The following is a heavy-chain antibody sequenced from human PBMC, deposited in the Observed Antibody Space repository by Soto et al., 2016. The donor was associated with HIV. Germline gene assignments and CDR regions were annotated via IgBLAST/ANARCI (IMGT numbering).Heavy chain of an antibody. D-gene: IGHD4-4*01. V-gene: IGHV4-34*01. J-gene: IGHJ4*02. Sequence: VQLQQWGAGLLKPSETLSLTCAVYGGSFSGYQWTWIRQAPGKGLEWIGEVNHSGHTNYSPSLKSRLTISTDTSKNQFSLKVTSVTAADTAVYYCARHGDSNNWDRSFDYWGQGNRGHRLL. CDR1: GGSFSGYQ. CDR2: VNHSGHT. CDR3: ARHGDSNNWDRSFDY.